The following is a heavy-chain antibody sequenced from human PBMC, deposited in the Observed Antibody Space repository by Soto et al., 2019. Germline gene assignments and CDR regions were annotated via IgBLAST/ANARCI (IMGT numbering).Heavy chain of an antibody. CDR1: GGTFSSYA. D-gene: IGHD3-16*01. CDR3: ARGGSYVTRRYFDL. Sequence: QVQLVQSGAEVKKPGSSVKVSCKASGGTFSSYAISWVRQAPGQGLEWMGGIIPIFGTANYAQKFQGRVTITADESTSTAYTELSSLRSEDTAVYYCARGGSYVTRRYFDLWGRGTLVTVSS. V-gene: IGHV1-69*01. J-gene: IGHJ2*01. CDR2: IIPIFGTA.